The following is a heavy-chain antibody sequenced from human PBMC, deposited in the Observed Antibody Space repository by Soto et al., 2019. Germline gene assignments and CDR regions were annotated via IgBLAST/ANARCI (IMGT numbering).Heavy chain of an antibody. D-gene: IGHD5-12*01. CDR2: IYYSGST. V-gene: IGHV4-31*03. CDR3: ARGTDVEMATLDY. J-gene: IGHJ4*02. CDR1: GGSISSGGYY. Sequence: ASETLSLTCTVSGGSISSGGYYWSWIRQHPGKGLEWIGYIYYSGSTYYNPSLKSRVTISVDTSKNQFSLKLSSVTAADTAVYYCARGTDVEMATLDYWGQGTLVTVSS.